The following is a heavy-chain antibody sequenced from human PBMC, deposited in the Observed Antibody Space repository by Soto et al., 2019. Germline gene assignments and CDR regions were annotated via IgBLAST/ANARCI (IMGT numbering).Heavy chain of an antibody. CDR1: GGSISSYY. D-gene: IGHD5-18*01. CDR2: IYYSGST. Sequence: PSETLSLTCTVSGGSISSYYWSWIRQPPGKGLEWIGYIYYSGSTNYNPSLKSRVTISVDTSKNQFSLKLSSVTAADTAVYYCARGDIYGSIVDYWGQGTLVTLSS. CDR3: ARGDIYGSIVDY. V-gene: IGHV4-59*01. J-gene: IGHJ4*02.